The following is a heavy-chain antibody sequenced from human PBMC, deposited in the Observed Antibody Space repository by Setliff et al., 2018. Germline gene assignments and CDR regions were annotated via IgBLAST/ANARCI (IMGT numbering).Heavy chain of an antibody. Sequence: SVKVSCKASGGIFNSFSITWVRQAPGQGLEWMGRIIPLFETTNYVEKFQGRVTITADKSTDTAYMELSRLTSEDTAVYYCALEYSNSSPTVYYYMDVWGKGTTVTVSS. CDR1: GGIFNSFS. V-gene: IGHV1-69*06. CDR2: IIPLFETT. J-gene: IGHJ6*03. D-gene: IGHD6-6*01. CDR3: ALEYSNSSPTVYYYMDV.